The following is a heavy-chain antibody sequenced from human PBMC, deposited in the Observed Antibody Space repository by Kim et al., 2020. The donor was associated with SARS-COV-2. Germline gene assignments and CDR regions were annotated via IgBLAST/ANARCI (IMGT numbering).Heavy chain of an antibody. J-gene: IGHJ6*03. Sequence: YNPSRKSRVTMSVDTSKNQFSLKLSSVTAADTAVYYCARRQKYYYFYYMDVWGKGTTVTVSS. CDR3: ARRQKYYYFYYMDV. V-gene: IGHV4-59*08.